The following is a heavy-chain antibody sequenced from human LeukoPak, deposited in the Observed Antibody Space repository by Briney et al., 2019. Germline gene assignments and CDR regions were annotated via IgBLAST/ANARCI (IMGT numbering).Heavy chain of an antibody. CDR3: SITIFGVVIRPIDY. D-gene: IGHD3-3*01. Sequence: ASVKVSCKVSGYTLTELSMHWVRQAPGKGLEWMGGFDPEDGETIYAQKFQGRVTMTRNTSISTAYMELSSLRSEDTAVYYCSITIFGVVIRPIDYWGQGTLVTVSS. CDR2: FDPEDGET. V-gene: IGHV1-24*01. CDR1: GYTLTELS. J-gene: IGHJ4*02.